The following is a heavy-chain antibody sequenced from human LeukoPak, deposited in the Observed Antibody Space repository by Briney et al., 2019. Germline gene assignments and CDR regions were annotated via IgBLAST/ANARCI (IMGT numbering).Heavy chain of an antibody. Sequence: ASVKVSCKAAGFTFTSYGISWVRQAPGQGLEWMGWIDAYNGKTNYAKNFQGRITVTRDTSTKMAYMELRSLRYDDTAVYYCTRDPDGDYDFDYWGQGTLVTVSS. J-gene: IGHJ4*02. CDR3: TRDPDGDYDFDY. D-gene: IGHD4-17*01. CDR2: IDAYNGKT. CDR1: GFTFTSYG. V-gene: IGHV1-18*01.